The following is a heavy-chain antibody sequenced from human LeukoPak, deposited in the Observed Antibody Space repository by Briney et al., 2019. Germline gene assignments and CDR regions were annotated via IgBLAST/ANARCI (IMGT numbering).Heavy chain of an antibody. CDR1: GFTFSSYS. Sequence: GGSLRLSCAASGFTFSSYSMNWVRQAPGKGLEWVSSISSSSSYIYYADSVKGRFTISRDNAKNSLYLQMNSLRAEDTAVYYCARECSSTSCYYDYWGQGTLVTVSS. D-gene: IGHD2-2*01. V-gene: IGHV3-21*01. J-gene: IGHJ4*02. CDR2: ISSSSSYI. CDR3: ARECSSTSCYYDY.